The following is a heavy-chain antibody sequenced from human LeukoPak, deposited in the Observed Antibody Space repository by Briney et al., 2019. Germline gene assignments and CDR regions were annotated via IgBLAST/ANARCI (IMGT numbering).Heavy chain of an antibody. J-gene: IGHJ4*02. CDR3: AKARLWYQLLLDY. CDR1: GFTYSSYG. Sequence: GGSLRLPCAESGFTYSSYGMHWVRQAPGKVLEWVAFIRYDGSNKYYADSVKGRFTISRDNSKNTLYLQMNSLRAEDTAVYYCAKARLWYQLLLDYWGQGTLVTVSS. D-gene: IGHD2-2*01. CDR2: IRYDGSNK. V-gene: IGHV3-30*02.